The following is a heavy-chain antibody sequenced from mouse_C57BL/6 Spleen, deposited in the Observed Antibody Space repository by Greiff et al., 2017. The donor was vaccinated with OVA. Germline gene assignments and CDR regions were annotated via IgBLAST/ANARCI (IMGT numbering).Heavy chain of an antibody. CDR3: ARDPLRTGYFDV. Sequence: ESGPGLVKPSQSLSLTCSVTGYYITSGYYWHWIRQFPGNKLEWMGSISYDGSNNYNPSRKNRISTTRDTSKNQFFLKLNSVTTEDTATSYCARDPLRTGYFDVWGTGTTVTVSS. D-gene: IGHD1-1*01. J-gene: IGHJ1*03. CDR1: GYYITSGYY. V-gene: IGHV3-6*01. CDR2: ISYDGSN.